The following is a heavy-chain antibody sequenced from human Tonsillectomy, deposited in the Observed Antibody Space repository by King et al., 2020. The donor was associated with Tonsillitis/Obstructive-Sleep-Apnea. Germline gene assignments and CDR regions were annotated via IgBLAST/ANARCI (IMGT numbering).Heavy chain of an antibody. CDR2: ISYDGSNK. CDR3: ASDSSGYYFLLVDDAFDI. D-gene: IGHD3-22*01. V-gene: IGHV3-30*04. CDR1: GFTFSSYA. J-gene: IGHJ3*02. Sequence: VQLVESGGGVVQPGRSLRLSCAASGFTFSSYAMHWVRQAPGKGLEWVAVISYDGSNKYYADTVKGRFTISRDNSKNTLYLQMNSLRAEDTAVYYCASDSSGYYFLLVDDAFDIWGQGKMGTASS.